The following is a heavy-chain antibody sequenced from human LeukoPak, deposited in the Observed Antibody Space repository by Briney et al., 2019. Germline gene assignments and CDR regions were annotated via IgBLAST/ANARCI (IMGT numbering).Heavy chain of an antibody. V-gene: IGHV1-2*04. CDR3: ARGTRITIFGVVIGSGPIDAFDI. CDR1: GYTFTGYY. CDR2: INPNSGGT. J-gene: IGHJ3*02. D-gene: IGHD3-3*01. Sequence: ASVKVSFKASGYTFTGYYMHWVRQAPGQGLEWMGWINPNSGGTSYAQKFQGWVTMTRDTSISTAYMELSRLRSDDTAVYYCARGTRITIFGVVIGSGPIDAFDIWGQGTMVTVSS.